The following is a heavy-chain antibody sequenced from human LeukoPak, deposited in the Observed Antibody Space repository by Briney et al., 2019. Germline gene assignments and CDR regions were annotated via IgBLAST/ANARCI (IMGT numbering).Heavy chain of an antibody. J-gene: IGHJ6*01. CDR3: SRHGDGFYYGMDV. CDR1: DFTFSRYS. V-gene: IGHV3-21*01. D-gene: IGHD4-17*01. Sequence: GGSLRLSCAASDFTFSRYSMNWFRQAPGEGLEWVSSISSGGHNIFYADPVKGRFTISRDIAKNSLYLQMNSLRVEDTAVYYCSRHGDGFYYGMDVWGQGTTVTVSS. CDR2: ISSGGHNI.